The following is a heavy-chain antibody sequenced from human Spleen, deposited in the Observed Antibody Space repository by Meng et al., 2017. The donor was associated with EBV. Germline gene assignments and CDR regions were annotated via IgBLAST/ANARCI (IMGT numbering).Heavy chain of an antibody. Sequence: EVQLLESGGGLVQPGGSLRLSCAASGFTFSTYAMSWVRQAPGKGLEWVAVISGSGDTTYYARSVKGRFTISRDNSKNALYLQMNSLRTEDTALYYCAKEAVAGPAGDFFEYWGQGTLVTVSS. V-gene: IGHV3-23*01. J-gene: IGHJ4*02. CDR3: AKEAVAGPAGDFFEY. D-gene: IGHD6-19*01. CDR2: ISGSGDTT. CDR1: GFTFSTYA.